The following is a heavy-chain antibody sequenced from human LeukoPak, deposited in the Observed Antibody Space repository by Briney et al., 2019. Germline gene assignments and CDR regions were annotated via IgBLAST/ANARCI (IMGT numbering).Heavy chain of an antibody. J-gene: IGHJ4*02. Sequence: GGSLRLSCTASGFTFSDYYMSRVRQAPGKGLEWVSYISSSSSYTNYADSVKGRFTISRDNSKNSLYLQMNSLRAEDTAVYYCASPAAGSNFDCWGQGTLVTVSS. D-gene: IGHD6-13*01. CDR1: GFTFSDYY. CDR2: ISSSSSYT. V-gene: IGHV3-11*03. CDR3: ASPAAGSNFDC.